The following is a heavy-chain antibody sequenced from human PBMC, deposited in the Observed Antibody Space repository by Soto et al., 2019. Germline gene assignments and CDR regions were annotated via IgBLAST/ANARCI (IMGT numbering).Heavy chain of an antibody. V-gene: IGHV4-4*02. CDR2: IDHNGIT. CDR1: GDSISRSKW. Sequence: PXERLSLTCSVSGDSISRSKWWTWVRQTPGKGLEWIGKIDHNGITNYNPSLESRVTISKDNSKNQLSLKLSSVTAADSAVYYCARMNRDYYYYGMDVWGQGAKVTVYS. J-gene: IGHJ6*02. CDR3: ARMNRDYYYYGMDV.